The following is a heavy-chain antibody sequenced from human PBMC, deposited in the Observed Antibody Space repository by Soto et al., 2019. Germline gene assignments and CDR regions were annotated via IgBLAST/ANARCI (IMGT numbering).Heavy chain of an antibody. J-gene: IGHJ4*02. V-gene: IGHV4-4*02. Sequence: QVQLQESGPGLVKPSGTLSLTCTVSGGPISTSQWWSWLRQPPGKGLEWIGEIYHSGSGNYNTSLKSRVNISVDKSKNQFSLKLNSVAAADTAVYYCASKTYESKGTFDYWGQGTLVTVSS. D-gene: IGHD3-22*01. CDR3: ASKTYESKGTFDY. CDR1: GGPISTSQW. CDR2: IYHSGSG.